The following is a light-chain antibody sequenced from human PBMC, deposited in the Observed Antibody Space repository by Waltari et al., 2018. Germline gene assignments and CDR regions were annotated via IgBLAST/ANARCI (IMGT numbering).Light chain of an antibody. CDR3: SSYTSGSTWM. J-gene: IGLJ3*02. Sequence: ALPQPASESGSPGQSFPISCTGTSSAVCIYNYVSWYQQHPGKSPNLMIYDVTKRPSGISNRFSGSKSGNTASLTISGLQAEDEADYYCSSYTSGSTWMFGGGTKLTVL. V-gene: IGLV2-14*01. CDR2: DVT. CDR1: SSAVCIYNY.